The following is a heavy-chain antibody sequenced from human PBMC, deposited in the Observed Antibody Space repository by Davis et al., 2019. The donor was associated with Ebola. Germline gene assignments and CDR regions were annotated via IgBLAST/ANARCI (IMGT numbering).Heavy chain of an antibody. CDR1: GGSISSSSYY. D-gene: IGHD3-9*01. CDR2: IYYSGST. J-gene: IGHJ4*02. Sequence: GSLRLSCTVSGGSISSSSYYWGCIRKPPGKGLEGIGSIYYSGSTYYNPSLKSRVTISVDTSKNQFSLKLSSVTAADTAVYYCARQAGYDILTGFQDYWGQGTLVTVSS. V-gene: IGHV4-39*01. CDR3: ARQAGYDILTGFQDY.